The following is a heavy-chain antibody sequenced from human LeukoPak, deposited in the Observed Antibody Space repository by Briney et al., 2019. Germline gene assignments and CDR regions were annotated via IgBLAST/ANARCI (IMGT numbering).Heavy chain of an antibody. V-gene: IGHV5-51*01. D-gene: IGHD2-15*01. CDR2: IYPGDSDT. J-gene: IGHJ4*02. Sequence: GESLKISCKGSGYRFTSDWIGWVRQMPGKGLEWMGIIYPGDSDTRSSPSFQGQVTISADKSVNTAYLQWSSLKASDTAMYYCARLSGRVVCSAGSCYIDSWGQGTLVTVSS. CDR1: GYRFTSDW. CDR3: ARLSGRVVCSAGSCYIDS.